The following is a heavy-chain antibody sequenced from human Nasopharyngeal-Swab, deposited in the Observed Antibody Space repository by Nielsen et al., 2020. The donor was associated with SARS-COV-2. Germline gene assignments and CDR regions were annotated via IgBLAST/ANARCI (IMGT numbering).Heavy chain of an antibody. Sequence: GVSLRLSCAASGFTLSSHRRNWVRQAPGKGLEWVSSISSSSSYIYYADSVKGRFTISRDNAKNSLYLQMNSMRAEDTAVYYCARDSCSGGSCYSDFDYWGQGTLVTVSS. CDR3: ARDSCSGGSCYSDFDY. CDR1: GFTLSSHR. D-gene: IGHD2-15*01. CDR2: ISSSSSYI. V-gene: IGHV3-21*01. J-gene: IGHJ4*02.